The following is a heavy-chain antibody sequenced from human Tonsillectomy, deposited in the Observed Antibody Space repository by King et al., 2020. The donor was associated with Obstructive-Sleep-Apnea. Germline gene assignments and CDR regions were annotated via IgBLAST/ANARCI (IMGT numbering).Heavy chain of an antibody. D-gene: IGHD1-26*01. V-gene: IGHV4-61*08. CDR2: IYYSGST. CDR1: GGSVSSGGYY. CDR3: ARGYSGSFGPYFDY. Sequence: QLQESGPGLVKPSETLSLTCTGSGGSVSSGGYYWTWIRKPPGKGLEWIGHIYYSGSTNYNPSLKSRVTISADTSKNQFSLKLSSVTAADTAVYYCARGYSGSFGPYFDYWGQGTLVTVSS. J-gene: IGHJ4*02.